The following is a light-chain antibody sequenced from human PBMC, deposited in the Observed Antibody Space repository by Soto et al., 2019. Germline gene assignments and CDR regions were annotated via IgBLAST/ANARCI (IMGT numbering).Light chain of an antibody. J-gene: IGLJ1*01. V-gene: IGLV2-14*01. Sequence: QSVLTQPASVSGSPGQSITISCTGTSSDVGAYTSVSWYQQHPGKAPKLIIYEVSNRPPGVSTRFSGSKSASTASLTISGLQAEDEAHYYCSSYTSDNRDYVFGTGTKGTVL. CDR3: SSYTSDNRDYV. CDR2: EVS. CDR1: SSDVGAYTS.